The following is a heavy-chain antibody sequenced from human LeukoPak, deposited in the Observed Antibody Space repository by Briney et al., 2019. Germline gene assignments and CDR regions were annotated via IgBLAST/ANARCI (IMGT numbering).Heavy chain of an antibody. V-gene: IGHV3-23*01. Sequence: PGGSLRLSCAASGFTFGSHAMYWVRQAPGKGLEWVAGIFGSGGSPHYADSVKGRFTISRDNPRNTVYLQINSLRDDDTAVYYCGKTTVGYSSGQKPAWPVDFWGQGTLVTVSS. CDR1: GFTFGSHA. J-gene: IGHJ4*02. CDR3: GKTTVGYSSGQKPAWPVDF. CDR2: IFGSGGSP. D-gene: IGHD5-18*01.